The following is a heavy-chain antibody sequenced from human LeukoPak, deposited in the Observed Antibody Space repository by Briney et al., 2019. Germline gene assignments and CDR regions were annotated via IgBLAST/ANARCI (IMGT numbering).Heavy chain of an antibody. J-gene: IGHJ4*02. CDR3: ARARYYCTNGVCYTSSPYYFDY. CDR2: IIPIFGTA. CDR1: GGTVSSYA. Sequence: SVKVSCKASGGTVSSYAISWVRQAPGQGLEWMGGIIPIFGTANYAQKFQGRVTITADESTSTAYMELSSLRSEDTAVYYCARARYYCTNGVCYTSSPYYFDYWGQGTLVTVSS. D-gene: IGHD2-8*01. V-gene: IGHV1-69*01.